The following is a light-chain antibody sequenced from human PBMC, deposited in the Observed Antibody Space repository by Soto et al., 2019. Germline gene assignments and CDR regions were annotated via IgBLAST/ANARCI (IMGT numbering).Light chain of an antibody. J-gene: IGKJ2*01. CDR2: LGS. V-gene: IGKV2-28*01. CDR3: MQALQTPLYT. Sequence: DIVMTQSPLSLPVTPGEPASISCRSSQSLLHSNGYNYLDWYLQKPGQSPQLLIYLGSNRASGVPDRFSRSGSGTDFTLKISRVEAEDVGVYYCMQALQTPLYTFGQGTKVDIK. CDR1: QSLLHSNGYNY.